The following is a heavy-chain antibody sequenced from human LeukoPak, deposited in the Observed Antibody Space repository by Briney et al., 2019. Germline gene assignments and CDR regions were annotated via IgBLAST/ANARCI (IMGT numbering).Heavy chain of an antibody. CDR2: MRYDGSNK. Sequence: GGSLRLSCAASGFTFSDYYMDWVRQAPGKGLEWVAFMRYDGSNKYYADSVKGRFTISRDNSKNTLYLQMNSLRAEDTAVYYCARNGPYYGLYYFDYWGQGTLVTVSS. D-gene: IGHD3-10*01. J-gene: IGHJ4*02. CDR1: GFTFSDYY. V-gene: IGHV3-30*02. CDR3: ARNGPYYGLYYFDY.